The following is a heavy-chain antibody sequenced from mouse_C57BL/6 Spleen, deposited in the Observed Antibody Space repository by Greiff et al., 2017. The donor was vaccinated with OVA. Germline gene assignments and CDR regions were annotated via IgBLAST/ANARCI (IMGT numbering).Heavy chain of an antibody. J-gene: IGHJ2*01. CDR3: ARRDYDYDVLY. CDR1: GYTFTSYG. D-gene: IGHD2-4*01. Sequence: VMLVESGAELARPGASVKLSCKASGYTFTSYGISWVKQRTGQGLEWIGEIYPRSGNTYYNEKFKGKATLTADKSSSTAYMELRSLTSEDSAVYFCARRDYDYDVLYWGQGTTLTVSS. CDR2: IYPRSGNT. V-gene: IGHV1-81*01.